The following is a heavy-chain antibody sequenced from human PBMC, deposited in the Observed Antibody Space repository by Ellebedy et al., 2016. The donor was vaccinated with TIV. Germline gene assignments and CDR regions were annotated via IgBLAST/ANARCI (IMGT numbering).Heavy chain of an antibody. CDR2: INPTSGGT. J-gene: IGHJ4*02. CDR1: GYGFSAFY. V-gene: IGHV1-2*02. Sequence: AASVKVSCKASGYGFSAFYINWVRQAPGQGLEWLGSINPTSGGTSYAQKFQGRVTMTRDTSLTTAYMELTRLTSDDTAVYYCARGSSPSGWYSGGYWGQGTLVTVSS. CDR3: ARGSSPSGWYSGGY. D-gene: IGHD6-19*01.